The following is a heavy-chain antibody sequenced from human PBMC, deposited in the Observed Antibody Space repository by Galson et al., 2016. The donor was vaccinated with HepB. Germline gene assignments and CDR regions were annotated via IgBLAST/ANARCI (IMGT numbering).Heavy chain of an antibody. CDR2: ISSSSSYI. J-gene: IGHJ6*02. D-gene: IGHD3-3*01. V-gene: IGHV3-21*01. CDR3: ARDAPILRCLYGMDV. Sequence: LRLSCAASGFTFSTYSMTWVRQAPGKGLEWVSFISSSSSYIDYADSVKGRFTISRDNAKNSLYLQINGLRAEDTAVYYCARDAPILRCLYGMDVWGQGTTVTVSS. CDR1: GFTFSTYS.